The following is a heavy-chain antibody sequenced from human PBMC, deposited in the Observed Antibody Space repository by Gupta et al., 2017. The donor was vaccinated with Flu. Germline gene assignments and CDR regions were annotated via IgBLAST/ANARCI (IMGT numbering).Heavy chain of an antibody. CDR1: GFTFSSFA. CDR3: AKRSTLGSCNGPSCSFDY. D-gene: IGHD2-15*01. Sequence: EVQLLESGGGLLQPGGSLRLSCAASGFTFSSFAMKWVRQAPGKGLEWVSTISGAADRTYYADSVQGRFTISRDNSKNTVYLLMNSLRAEDAAVYYCAKRSTLGSCNGPSCSFDYWGQGTLVSVSS. CDR2: ISGAADRT. V-gene: IGHV3-23*01. J-gene: IGHJ4*02.